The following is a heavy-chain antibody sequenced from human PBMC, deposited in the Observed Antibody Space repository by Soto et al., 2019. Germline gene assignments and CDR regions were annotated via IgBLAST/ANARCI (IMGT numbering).Heavy chain of an antibody. CDR2: FSGSGGST. D-gene: IGHD6-19*01. CDR3: EKDLGWLSAY. Sequence: GGSLRLSCTASGFTFSSYAMSWVRQAPGKGLEWVSGFSGSGGSTYYADSVKGRFTISRDNSKNTVYLQMNSLRAEDTAVYYCEKDLGWLSAYWGQGTLVTVSS. V-gene: IGHV3-23*01. CDR1: GFTFSSYA. J-gene: IGHJ4*02.